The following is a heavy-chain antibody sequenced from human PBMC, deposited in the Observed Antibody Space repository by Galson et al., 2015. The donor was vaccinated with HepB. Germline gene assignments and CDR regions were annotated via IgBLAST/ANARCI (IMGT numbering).Heavy chain of an antibody. CDR1: GFTFSSYA. CDR2: ISGSGTKI. D-gene: IGHD6-13*01. J-gene: IGHJ4*02. Sequence: SLRLSCAASGFTFSSYAMNWVRQAPGKGLEWVSHISGSGTKINYVGSVEGRFTISRDNAKDTLYLQMNSLRAEDTAVYYCARGGGCCSWYFFDYWGQGALVTVSS. CDR3: ARGGGCCSWYFFDY. V-gene: IGHV3-48*03.